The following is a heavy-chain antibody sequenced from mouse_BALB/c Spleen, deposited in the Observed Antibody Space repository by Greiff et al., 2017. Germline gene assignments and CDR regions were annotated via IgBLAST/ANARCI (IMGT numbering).Heavy chain of an antibody. CDR2: ISYDGSN. D-gene: IGHD2-4*01. CDR3: ARFWDYDGDY. Sequence: EVKLMESGPGLVKPSQSLSLTCSVTGYSITSGYYWNWIRQFPGNKLEWMGYISYDGSNNYNPSLKNRISITRDTSKNQFFLKLNSVTTEDTATYYCARFWDYDGDYWGQGTTLTVSS. CDR1: GYSITSGYY. J-gene: IGHJ2*01. V-gene: IGHV3-6*02.